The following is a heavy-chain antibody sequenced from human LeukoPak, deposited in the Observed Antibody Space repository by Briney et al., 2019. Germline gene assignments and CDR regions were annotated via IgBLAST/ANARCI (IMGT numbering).Heavy chain of an antibody. CDR3: AKQIQLWSYNWFDP. CDR2: IQYDGSKK. J-gene: IGHJ5*02. Sequence: GGSLRLSCVASGFTFSSNGMHWVRQAPGKGLEWVTFIQYDGSKKYYADSVKGRFTISRDNSKNTLYLQMNSLRAEDTAVYYCAKQIQLWSYNWFDPWGQGTLVTVSS. D-gene: IGHD5-18*01. CDR1: GFTFSSNG. V-gene: IGHV3-30*02.